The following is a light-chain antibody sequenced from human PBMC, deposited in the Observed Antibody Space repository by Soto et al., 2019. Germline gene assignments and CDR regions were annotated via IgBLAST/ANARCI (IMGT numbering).Light chain of an antibody. CDR1: QSVSSN. J-gene: IGKJ1*01. CDR3: QQYNDWPRT. V-gene: IGKV3-15*01. Sequence: EIVMTQSPATLSVSPGESATLSCRASQSVSSNLAWYQQKPGQAPRLLIYGASTRATGIPARFSGSGSGTEFTLTISSLQSEEFAVYYCQQYNDWPRTVGQGNKVDNK. CDR2: GAS.